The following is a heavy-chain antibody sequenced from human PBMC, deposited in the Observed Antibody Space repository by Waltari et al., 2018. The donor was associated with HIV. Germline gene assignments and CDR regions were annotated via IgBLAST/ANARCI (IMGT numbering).Heavy chain of an antibody. D-gene: IGHD3-16*02. CDR1: GGSFSGYY. V-gene: IGHV4-34*01. Sequence: QVQLQQWGACLLKPSETLTLTCAVYGGSFSGYYWSWIRQSPGKGLVWIGEINYSGTTTYNPSLKSRVTISIDTSKNQFSLKLTSVTVADTAVYYCARGAGAFDYVWGSYRPTYYFDSWGQGSLATVSS. J-gene: IGHJ4*02. CDR2: INYSGTT. CDR3: ARGAGAFDYVWGSYRPTYYFDS.